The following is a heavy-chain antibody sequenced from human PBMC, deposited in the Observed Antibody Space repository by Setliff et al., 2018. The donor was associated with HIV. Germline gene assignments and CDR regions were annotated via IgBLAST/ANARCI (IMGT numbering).Heavy chain of an antibody. CDR3: ARTRGYSLYYFDY. Sequence: SETLSLTCTVSGDSITSYYWSWIRLPPGKGLEWIGYIYYTGSTTYNPSLKSRVTMPGDTSKNKVSLKLRSVSAADTAVYYCARTRGYSLYYFDYWGQGTLVTVSS. CDR1: GDSITSYY. J-gene: IGHJ4*02. CDR2: IYYTGST. D-gene: IGHD5-18*01. V-gene: IGHV4-59*01.